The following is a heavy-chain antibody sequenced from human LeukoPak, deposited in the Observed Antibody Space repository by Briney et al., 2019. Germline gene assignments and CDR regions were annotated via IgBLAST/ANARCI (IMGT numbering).Heavy chain of an antibody. CDR2: IHYSGST. Sequence: SETLSLTCTVSGGSISSYYWSWIRQPPGKGLEWIGYIHYSGSTNYNPSLKSRVTISVDTSKNQFSLKLSSVTAADTAVYYCATQGYFDSSGYYYFAVDYWGQGILVTVSS. D-gene: IGHD3-22*01. J-gene: IGHJ4*02. CDR3: ATQGYFDSSGYYYFAVDY. V-gene: IGHV4-59*08. CDR1: GGSISSYY.